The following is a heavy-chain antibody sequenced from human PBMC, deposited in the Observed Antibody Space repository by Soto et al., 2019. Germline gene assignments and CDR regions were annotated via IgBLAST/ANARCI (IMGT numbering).Heavy chain of an antibody. D-gene: IGHD6-19*01. Sequence: QITLKESGPTLVKPTQTLTLTCTFSVFSLSTSEVGVGWIRQPPGKALQWLALNYWDDDKSYSPSPESRLTITSDTSKNQVVLTMPNIDPVDTATYYCAHAPGIAVTTNWFDPWGQGILVTVSS. CDR3: AHAPGIAVTTNWFDP. CDR2: NYWDDDK. CDR1: VFSLSTSEVG. V-gene: IGHV2-5*02. J-gene: IGHJ5*02.